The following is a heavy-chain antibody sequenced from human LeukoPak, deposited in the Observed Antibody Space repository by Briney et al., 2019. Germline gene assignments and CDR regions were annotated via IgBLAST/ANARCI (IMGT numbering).Heavy chain of an antibody. CDR2: IYPSDSDT. CDR1: EYSFATYW. CDR3: ARHGCSGGSCPGGSTTYGDAFDI. Sequence: TTGESLKISCQGSEYSFATYWIAWLRQMPGKGLEWMGMIYPSDSDTRYSPSFQGQVTISADKSISTAYLQWSSLKASDTAMYYCARHGCSGGSCPGGSTTYGDAFDIWGQGTMVTVSS. J-gene: IGHJ3*02. D-gene: IGHD2-15*01. V-gene: IGHV5-51*01.